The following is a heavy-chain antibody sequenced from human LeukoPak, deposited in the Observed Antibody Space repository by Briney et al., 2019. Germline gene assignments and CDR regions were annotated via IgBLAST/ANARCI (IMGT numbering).Heavy chain of an antibody. CDR2: IHHGGST. Sequence: SETLSLTCTVSSYSISRGYYWGWIRQSPGMGLEWIGNIHHGGSTSYNPSLKSRVTISLDMSKNQFSLKLNSVTAADTAVYYCVREGPVRFLEQIDYWGQGTLVTVSS. V-gene: IGHV4-38-2*02. D-gene: IGHD3-3*01. J-gene: IGHJ4*02. CDR1: SYSISRGYY. CDR3: VREGPVRFLEQIDY.